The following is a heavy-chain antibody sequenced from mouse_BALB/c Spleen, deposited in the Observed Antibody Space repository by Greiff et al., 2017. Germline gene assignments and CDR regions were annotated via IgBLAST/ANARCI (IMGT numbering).Heavy chain of an antibody. CDR3: ARDYYGSACWYFDV. CDR2: IYPYNGGT. V-gene: IGHV1S29*02. CDR1: GYTFTDYN. J-gene: IGHJ1*01. Sequence: VQLQQSGPELVKPGASVKISCKASGYTFTDYNMHWVKQSHGKSLEWIGYIYPYNGGTGYNQKFKSKATLTVDNSSSTAYMELRSLTSEDSAVYYCARDYYGSACWYFDVWGAGTTVTVSS. D-gene: IGHD1-1*01.